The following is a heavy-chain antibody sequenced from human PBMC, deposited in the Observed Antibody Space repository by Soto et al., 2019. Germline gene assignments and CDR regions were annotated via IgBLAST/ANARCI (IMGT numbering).Heavy chain of an antibody. CDR1: ELTVSGYS. D-gene: IGHD6-13*01. CDR2: ISSSSSYI. CDR3: ARDETALTYYSSSWYQDY. V-gene: IGHV3-21*01. J-gene: IGHJ4*02. Sequence: PWGSLRRSGAASELTVSGYSMNWVRQAPGKGLEWVSSISSSSSYIYYADSVKGRFTISRDNAKNSLYLQMNSLRAEDTAVYYCARDETALTYYSSSWYQDYWGQGTLVTVSS.